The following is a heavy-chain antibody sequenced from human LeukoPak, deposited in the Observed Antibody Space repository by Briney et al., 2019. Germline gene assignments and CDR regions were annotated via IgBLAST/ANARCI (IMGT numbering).Heavy chain of an antibody. V-gene: IGHV3-30*18. D-gene: IGHD5-12*01. J-gene: IGHJ4*02. CDR1: GFTFSSYG. CDR3: AKGGVATVDYFDH. Sequence: GRSLRLSCAASGFTFSSYGMHWVRQAPGKGLERVAVISYDGRNKYYADSVKGRFTISRDDSKNTLYLQMNSLRVEDTAVYYCAKGGVATVDYFDHWGQGTLVTVSS. CDR2: ISYDGRNK.